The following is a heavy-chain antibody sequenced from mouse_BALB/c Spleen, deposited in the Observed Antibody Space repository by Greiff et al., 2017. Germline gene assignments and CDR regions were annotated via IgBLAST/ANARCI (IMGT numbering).Heavy chain of an antibody. D-gene: IGHD1-1*01. CDR1: GYTFSSYW. CDR3: ARDSITTVVARAY. CDR2: ILPGSGST. V-gene: IGHV1-9*01. Sequence: QVQLQQSGAELMKPGASVKISCKATGYTFSSYWIEWVKQRPGHGLEWIGEILPGSGSTNYNEKFKGKATFTADTSSNTAYMQLSSLTSEDSAVYYCARDSITTVVARAYWGQGTLVTVSA. J-gene: IGHJ3*01.